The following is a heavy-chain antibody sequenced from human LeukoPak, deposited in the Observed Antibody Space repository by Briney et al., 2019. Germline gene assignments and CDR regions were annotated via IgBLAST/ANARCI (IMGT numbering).Heavy chain of an antibody. D-gene: IGHD7-27*01. CDR1: GVSVSSGTYF. J-gene: IGHJ4*02. V-gene: IGHV4-61*01. Sequence: SETLSLTCTVSGVSVSSGTYFWTWVRQPPGKGLEWIGHIHYSVTTNYNPSLKSRVTMSLDTSKNQFSLKLTSVTAADTAIYFCARWGTYWGQGILVTVSS. CDR2: IHYSVTT. CDR3: ARWGTY.